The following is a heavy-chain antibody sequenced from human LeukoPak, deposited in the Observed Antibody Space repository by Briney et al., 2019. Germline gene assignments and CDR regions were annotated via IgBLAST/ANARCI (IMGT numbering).Heavy chain of an antibody. CDR1: GGTFSSYA. J-gene: IGHJ4*02. D-gene: IGHD1-26*01. Sequence: SVKVSCKASGGTFSSYAISWVRQAPGQGLEWMGRIIPILGIANYAQKFQGRVTITADKSTSTAYMELSSLRSEDTAVYYCAAKGNGYTGIYLFAHWGQGTLVTVSS. CDR3: AAKGNGYTGIYLFAH. V-gene: IGHV1-69*04. CDR2: IIPILGIA.